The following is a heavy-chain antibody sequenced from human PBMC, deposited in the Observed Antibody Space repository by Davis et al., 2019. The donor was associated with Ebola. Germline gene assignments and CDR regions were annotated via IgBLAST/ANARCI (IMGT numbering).Heavy chain of an antibody. CDR1: GGSFSDYF. V-gene: IGHV4-34*01. Sequence: PSETLSLTCGVHGGSFSDYFWSWIRQAPGKGLEWIGEISQSGKTYYNASLKSRVTISIDTSKMQFSLKMTSVTAADTAIYYCASPHQIRGRDYFDLWGQGTLVTVSS. D-gene: IGHD2-2*01. CDR3: ASPHQIRGRDYFDL. J-gene: IGHJ4*02. CDR2: ISQSGKT.